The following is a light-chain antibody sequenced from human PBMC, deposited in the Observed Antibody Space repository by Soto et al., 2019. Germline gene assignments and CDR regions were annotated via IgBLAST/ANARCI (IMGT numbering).Light chain of an antibody. J-gene: IGLJ2*01. V-gene: IGLV3-1*01. Sequence: SYELTQPPSGSVYPGQTASITCSGDKLGDKYACWYQQKPGQSPVLVIYQNSKRPSGIPERFSGSNSGNTATLTISGTQAMEEADYYCQAWDSSTVVFGGGTKLTVL. CDR2: QNS. CDR1: KLGDKY. CDR3: QAWDSSTVV.